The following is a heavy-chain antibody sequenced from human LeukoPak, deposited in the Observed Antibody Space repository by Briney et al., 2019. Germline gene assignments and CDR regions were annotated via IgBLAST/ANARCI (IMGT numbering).Heavy chain of an antibody. D-gene: IGHD3-22*01. J-gene: IGHJ4*02. CDR2: ISAYNGYT. CDR1: GYTFTSYT. CDR3: AKDLTHRRYYDNSGYQIVPAF. V-gene: IGHV1-18*01. Sequence: ASVKVSCKASGYTFTSYTMNWVRQAPGQGLEWMGWISAYNGYTNYAQKLQGRVTMTTDTSTSTAYMELRSLRSDDTAVYYCAKDLTHRRYYDNSGYQIVPAFWGQGTLVTVSS.